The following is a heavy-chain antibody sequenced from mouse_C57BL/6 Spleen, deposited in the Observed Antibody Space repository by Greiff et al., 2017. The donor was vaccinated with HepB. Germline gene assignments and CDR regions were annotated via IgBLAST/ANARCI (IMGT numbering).Heavy chain of an antibody. Sequence: EVKLVESEGGLVQPGSSMKLSCTASGFTFSDYYMAWVRQVPEKGLEWVANINYDGSSTYYLDSLKSRFIISRDNAKNILYLQMSSLKSEDTATYYCAREESTRAMDYWGQGTSVTVSS. D-gene: IGHD2-1*01. CDR3: AREESTRAMDY. CDR2: INYDGSST. V-gene: IGHV5-16*01. CDR1: GFTFSDYY. J-gene: IGHJ4*01.